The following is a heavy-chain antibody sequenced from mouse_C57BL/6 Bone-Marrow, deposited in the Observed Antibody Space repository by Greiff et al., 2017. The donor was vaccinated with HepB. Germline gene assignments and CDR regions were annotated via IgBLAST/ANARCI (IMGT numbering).Heavy chain of an antibody. D-gene: IGHD1-1*01. V-gene: IGHV1-63*01. CDR1: GYTFTNYW. CDR2: IYPGGGYT. CDR3: ARDYYGSSSYWYVDV. J-gene: IGHJ1*03. Sequence: VQLQQSGAELVRPGTSVKMSCKASGYTFTNYWIGWAKQRPGHGLEWIGDIYPGGGYTNYNEKFKGKATLTADKSSSTAYMQFSSLTSEDSAIYYCARDYYGSSSYWYVDVWGTGTTVTVSS.